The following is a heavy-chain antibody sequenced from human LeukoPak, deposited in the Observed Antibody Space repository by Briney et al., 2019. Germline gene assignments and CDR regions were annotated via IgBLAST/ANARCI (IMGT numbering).Heavy chain of an antibody. Sequence: GRSLRLSCAASGFTFSSYGMHWVRQAPGKGLEWVAVIWYDGSNKYYADSVKGRFTISRDNSKNTLYLQMNSLRAEDTAVYYCAKTVGEGYGDYPFDYWGQGTLVTVSS. CDR1: GFTFSSYG. V-gene: IGHV3-33*06. CDR2: IWYDGSNK. J-gene: IGHJ4*02. D-gene: IGHD4-17*01. CDR3: AKTVGEGYGDYPFDY.